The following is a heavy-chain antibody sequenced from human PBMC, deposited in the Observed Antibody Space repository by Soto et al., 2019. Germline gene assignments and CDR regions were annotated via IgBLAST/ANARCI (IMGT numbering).Heavy chain of an antibody. CDR3: AHRRGDFWSGYYTY. V-gene: IGHV2-5*02. D-gene: IGHD3-3*01. CDR1: GFSLSTSGVG. CDR2: IYWDDDK. J-gene: IGHJ4*02. Sequence: QITLKESGPTLVKPTQTLTLTCTFSGFSLSTSGVGVGWIRQPPGKALEWLALIYWDDDKRYSPSLKSRLTITKDTSKNQVLLTMTNMDPVDTATYYCAHRRGDFWSGYYTYWGQGTLVTVSS.